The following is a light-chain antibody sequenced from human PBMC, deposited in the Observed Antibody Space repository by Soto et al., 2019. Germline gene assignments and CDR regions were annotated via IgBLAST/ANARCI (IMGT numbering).Light chain of an antibody. Sequence: QTVVTQEPSFSVSPGGTVTLTCGLSSGSVSTSYYPSWYQQTPGQAPRTLIYSTNTSSSGVPDRFSGSILGNKAALTITGAQADDESDYYCVLYMGSGTWVFGGGTQLTVL. CDR1: SGSVSTSYY. V-gene: IGLV8-61*01. J-gene: IGLJ3*02. CDR3: VLYMGSGTWV. CDR2: STN.